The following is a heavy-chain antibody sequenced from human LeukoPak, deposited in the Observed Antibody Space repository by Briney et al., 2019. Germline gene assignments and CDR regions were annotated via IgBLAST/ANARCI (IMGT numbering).Heavy chain of an antibody. CDR2: IYYSGST. CDR3: ARDPGSGDGGY. J-gene: IGHJ4*02. CDR1: GGSISSSSYY. D-gene: IGHD7-27*01. V-gene: IGHV4-39*07. Sequence: SETLSLTCTVSGGSISSSSYYWGWIRQPPGKGLEWIGSIYYSGSTYYNPSLKSRVTISVDTSKNQFSLKLSSVTAADTAVYYCARDPGSGDGGYWGQGTLVTVSS.